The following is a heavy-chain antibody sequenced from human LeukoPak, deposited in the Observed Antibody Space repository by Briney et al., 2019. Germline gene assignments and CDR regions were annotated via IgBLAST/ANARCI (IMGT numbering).Heavy chain of an antibody. CDR1: GGSFSGYY. CDR3: ARVGNLDAFDI. Sequence: SETLSLTCAVYGGSFSGYYWSWIRQPPGKGLEWIGEINHSGSTNYNPSLKSRVTISVDTSKNQFSLKLSSVTAADTGVYYCARVGNLDAFDIWGQGTMVTVSS. D-gene: IGHD4-23*01. V-gene: IGHV4-34*01. CDR2: INHSGST. J-gene: IGHJ3*02.